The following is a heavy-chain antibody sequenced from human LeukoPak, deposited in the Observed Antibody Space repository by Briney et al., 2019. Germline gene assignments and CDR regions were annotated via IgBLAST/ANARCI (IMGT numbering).Heavy chain of an antibody. CDR3: SSGSGWLSVY. CDR2: ISGGTT. CDR1: GFTLGDYL. V-gene: IGHV3-49*03. Sequence: GGSLRLSCTASGFTLGDYLMSWFRQAPGKGLEWIGFISGGTTEYAASVKGRFTISRDDSTSIAYLQMNSLTTEDTAVYYCSSGSGWLSVYWGQGTLVTVSS. D-gene: IGHD6-19*01. J-gene: IGHJ4*02.